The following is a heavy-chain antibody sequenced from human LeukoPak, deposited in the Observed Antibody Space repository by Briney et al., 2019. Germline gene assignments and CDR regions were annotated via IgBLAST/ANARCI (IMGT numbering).Heavy chain of an antibody. D-gene: IGHD2-2*01. CDR1: DRSVSSGDF. Sequence: PSETLSLTCTVSDRSVSSGDFWGWIRQPPGKGLEWIGEINRGGITKYNPSLKSRVTISLGTSYNQFSLKLTSVTAADTAMYYCARSEDCGSSSCYWFDPWGQGTLVTVSS. CDR3: ARSEDCGSSSCYWFDP. CDR2: INRGGIT. V-gene: IGHV4-34*01. J-gene: IGHJ5*02.